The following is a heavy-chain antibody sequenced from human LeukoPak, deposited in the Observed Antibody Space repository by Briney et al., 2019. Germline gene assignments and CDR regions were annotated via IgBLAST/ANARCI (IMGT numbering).Heavy chain of an antibody. CDR3: ATYSSLNRREFQY. CDR1: GFTFSSYA. Sequence: GRSLRLSCTTSGFTFSSYAMHWVRQAPGKGLEWVAVISFDGSNKYYVDSVKGRFTISRDNSKNTLYLQMNGLRAEDTAMYYCATYSSLNRREFQYWGQGTLLTVSS. J-gene: IGHJ1*01. D-gene: IGHD3-22*01. CDR2: ISFDGSNK. V-gene: IGHV3-30-3*01.